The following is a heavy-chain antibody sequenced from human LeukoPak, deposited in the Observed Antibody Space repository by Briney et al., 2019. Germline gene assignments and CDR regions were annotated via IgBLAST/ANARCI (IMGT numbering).Heavy chain of an antibody. J-gene: IGHJ2*01. CDR2: INHSGST. CDR3: ARGHITAMVYWYFDL. CDR1: GGSFSGYY. Sequence: SETLSLTCAVYGGSFSGYYWSWIRQPPGKGLEWIGEINHSGSTNYNPSLKSRVTITVDTSKNQFSLKLSSVTAADTAVYYCARGHITAMVYWYFDLWGRGTLVTVSS. V-gene: IGHV4-34*01. D-gene: IGHD5-18*01.